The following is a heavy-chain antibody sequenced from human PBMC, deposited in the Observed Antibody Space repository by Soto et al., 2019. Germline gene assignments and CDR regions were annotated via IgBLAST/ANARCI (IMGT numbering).Heavy chain of an antibody. J-gene: IGHJ6*02. D-gene: IGHD3-3*01. Sequence: GGSLRLSCAASGFTFSDYYMSWIRQAPGKGLEWVSYISSSSSYTNYADSVKGRFTISRDNAKNSLYLQMNSLRAEDTAVHYCARDLDREGITIFGVVIENNYYYYGMDVWGQGTTVTASS. CDR2: ISSSSSYT. V-gene: IGHV3-11*06. CDR1: GFTFSDYY. CDR3: ARDLDREGITIFGVVIENNYYYYGMDV.